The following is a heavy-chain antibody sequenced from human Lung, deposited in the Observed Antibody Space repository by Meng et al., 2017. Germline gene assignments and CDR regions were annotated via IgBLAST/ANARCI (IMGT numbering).Heavy chain of an antibody. V-gene: IGHV4-34*01. CDR1: GGSFSDYY. CDR3: ARGPTTMAHDFDY. CDR2: INHSGST. Sequence: QVQLQQWGGGLVKPSETLSLTCVVSGGSFSDYYWSWIRQPPGKGLEWIGEINHSGSTNYNPSLESRATISVDTSQNNLSLKLSSVTAADSAVYYCARGPTTMAHDFDYWGQGTLVTVSS. J-gene: IGHJ4*02. D-gene: IGHD4-11*01.